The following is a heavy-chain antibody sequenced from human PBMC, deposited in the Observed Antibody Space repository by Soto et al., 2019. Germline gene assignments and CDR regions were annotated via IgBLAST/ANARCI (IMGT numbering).Heavy chain of an antibody. CDR1: GFTFSSYA. D-gene: IGHD6-13*01. Sequence: GGSLRLSCAASGFTFSSYAMSWVRQAPGKGLAWVSSISGSGGTTYHADSVKGRFTISRDNSKNTLYLQMNSLRAEDTAVYYCAKAVIAPAGTLYYFDYWGQGTLVTSPQ. J-gene: IGHJ4*02. CDR3: AKAVIAPAGTLYYFDY. V-gene: IGHV3-23*01. CDR2: ISGSGGTT.